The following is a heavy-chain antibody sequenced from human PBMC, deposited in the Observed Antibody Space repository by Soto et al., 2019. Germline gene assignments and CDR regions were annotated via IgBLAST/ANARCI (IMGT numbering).Heavy chain of an antibody. CDR3: ARVAPAWFDP. CDR1: GGSISSYY. CDR2: IYYNGST. Sequence: QVQLQESGPGLVKPSETLSLTCTVSGGSISSYYWSWIRQPPGKGLEWIGYIYYNGSTNYNPSLKSRVTISVDTSKNQFSLKLSSVTAADTAVYYCARVAPAWFDPWGQGTLVTVSS. V-gene: IGHV4-59*01. J-gene: IGHJ5*02.